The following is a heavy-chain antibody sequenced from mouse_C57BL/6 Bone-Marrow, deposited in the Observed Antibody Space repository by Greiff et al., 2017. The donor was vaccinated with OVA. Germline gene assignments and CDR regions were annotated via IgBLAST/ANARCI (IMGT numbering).Heavy chain of an antibody. V-gene: IGHV5-12*01. CDR2: ISNGGGST. Sequence: EVKLEESGGGLVQPGGSLKLSCAASGFTFSDYYMYWVRQTPEKRLEWVAYISNGGGSTYYPDTVKGRFTISRDNAKNTLYLQMSRLKSEDTAMYYCARHASSYYFDVWGTGTTVTVSS. J-gene: IGHJ1*03. D-gene: IGHD1-1*01. CDR1: GFTFSDYY. CDR3: ARHASSYYFDV.